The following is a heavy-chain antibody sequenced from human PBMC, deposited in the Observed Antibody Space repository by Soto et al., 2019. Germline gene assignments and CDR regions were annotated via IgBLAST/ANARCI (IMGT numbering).Heavy chain of an antibody. CDR2: VYFSGST. Sequence: PSETLSLTCTVSGDSISTADYYWSWIRQPPGKGLEWIGYVYFSGSTNYIPSLKSRVTISVDTSKNHFFLNLTSVTAADTAVYYCATYRKFFQIWGQGTKVTVS. CDR1: GDSISTADYY. V-gene: IGHV4-61*03. CDR3: ATYRKFFQI. J-gene: IGHJ3*02.